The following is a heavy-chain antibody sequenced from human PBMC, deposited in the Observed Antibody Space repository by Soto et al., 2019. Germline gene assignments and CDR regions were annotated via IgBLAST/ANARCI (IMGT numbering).Heavy chain of an antibody. CDR1: GFTFGDFA. CDR3: ARGLGVANNWFDP. Sequence: PGGSLRLSCTASGFTFGDFAMSWFRQAPGKGLEWVSYISSSSSTIHYADSVKGRFTISRDNAKNSLYLQMNSLRDEDTAVYYCARGLGVANNWFDPWGQGTLVTVSS. CDR2: ISSSSSTI. J-gene: IGHJ5*02. D-gene: IGHD2-21*01. V-gene: IGHV3-48*02.